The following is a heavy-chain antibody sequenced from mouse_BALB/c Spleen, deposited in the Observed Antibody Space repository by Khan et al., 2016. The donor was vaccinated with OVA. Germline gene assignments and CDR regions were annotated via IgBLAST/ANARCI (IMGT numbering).Heavy chain of an antibody. V-gene: IGHV2-6-1*01. J-gene: IGHJ4*01. CDR1: GFSLTNYG. CDR3: ARQPYYHYNIMDY. Sequence: QVQLKESGPGLVAPSQSLSITCTISGFSLTNYGVHWVRQPPRKGLEWLVVMWSDGSATYNSALKSRLTISKDNSKSQVFLKMNSLQTDDTAMYFCARQPYYHYNIMDYWGQGTSVTVSS. D-gene: IGHD2-10*01. CDR2: MWSDGSA.